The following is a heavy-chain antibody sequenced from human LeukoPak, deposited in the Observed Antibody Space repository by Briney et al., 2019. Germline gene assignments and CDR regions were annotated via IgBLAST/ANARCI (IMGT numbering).Heavy chain of an antibody. D-gene: IGHD6-25*01. J-gene: IGHJ3*02. CDR2: INPTSGDT. CDR1: GYTFTSYY. CDR3: ARYGFSSVWQGGWHAFDI. Sequence: GASVKVSCKASGYTFTSYYVHWVRQAPGQGPEWMGIINPTSGDTDYAQNFQGRVTMTRDMSTSTVYMELSSLRSEDTAVYYCARYGFSSVWQGGWHAFDIWGLGTMVTVSS. V-gene: IGHV1-46*01.